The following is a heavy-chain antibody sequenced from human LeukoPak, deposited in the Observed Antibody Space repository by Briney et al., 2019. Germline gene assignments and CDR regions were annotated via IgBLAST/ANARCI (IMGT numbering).Heavy chain of an antibody. D-gene: IGHD1-1*01. J-gene: IGHJ4*02. V-gene: IGHV1-18*01. CDR2: ISGYNDNA. CDR3: ARDGNDVMDY. CDR1: GYTFTNYG. Sequence: ASVKVSCKASGYTFTNYGISWVRQAPRRGLEWVGWISGYNDNAHYAQKLQGRVTMTRETSTSTVYMELRSLSSDDTAIYYCARDGNDVMDYWGQGTQVTVSS.